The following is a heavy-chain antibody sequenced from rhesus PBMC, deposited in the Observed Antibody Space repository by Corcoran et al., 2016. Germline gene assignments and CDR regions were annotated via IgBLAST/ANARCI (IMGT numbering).Heavy chain of an antibody. V-gene: IGHV4-122*02. CDR1: GGSISSGYYY. Sequence: QVQLQESGPGLVKPSETLSLTCAVSGGSISSGYYYWSWIRQPPGQGLDGIGSITYSGSTSYNTSLKSRVTISRDTSKNQFSLKLSSVTAADTAVYDCARDAYCTSTTCYGFDYWGQGVLVTVSS. D-gene: IGHD2-2*01. J-gene: IGHJ4*01. CDR2: ITYSGST. CDR3: ARDAYCTSTTCYGFDY.